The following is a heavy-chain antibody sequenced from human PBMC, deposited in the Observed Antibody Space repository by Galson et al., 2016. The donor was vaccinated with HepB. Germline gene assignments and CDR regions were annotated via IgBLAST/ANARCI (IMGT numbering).Heavy chain of an antibody. D-gene: IGHD4-23*01. CDR1: GYTFANYG. J-gene: IGHJ4*02. CDR2: ISTNTGST. V-gene: IGHV7-4-1*01. CDR3: ARDRGGYSDF. Sequence: SVKVSCKASGYTFANYGLTWVRQAPGQGLEWMGWISTNTGSTTYAQGFTGRIVFSLDTSVSTTYLQIYSLQAGDTAVYYCARDRGGYSDFWGQGTLVTVSS.